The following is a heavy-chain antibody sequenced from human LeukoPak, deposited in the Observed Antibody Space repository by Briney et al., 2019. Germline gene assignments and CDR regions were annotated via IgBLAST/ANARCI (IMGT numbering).Heavy chain of an antibody. D-gene: IGHD3-10*01. CDR2: INPNSGNT. J-gene: IGHJ4*02. CDR3: ARVGGSGSYRRDY. CDR1: GYTFTSYD. V-gene: IGHV1-8*01. Sequence: VASVKVSCKASGYTFTSYDINWVRQATGQGLEWMGWINPNSGNTGYAQKFQGRVTITRNTSIRTAYMELSSLRSEDTAVYYCARVGGSGSYRRDYWGQGTLVTVSS.